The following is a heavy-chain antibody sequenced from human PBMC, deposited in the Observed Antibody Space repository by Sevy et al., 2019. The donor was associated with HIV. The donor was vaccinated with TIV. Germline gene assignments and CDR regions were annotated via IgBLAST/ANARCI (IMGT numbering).Heavy chain of an antibody. V-gene: IGHV3-53*01. CDR3: ARDQLELRSAYYYYYGMDV. J-gene: IGHJ6*02. CDR2: IYSGGNT. Sequence: GRSLRLSCAASGFTVSSNYMSWVRQAPGKGLEWVSVIYSGGNTYYADSVKGRFTISRDNSKNTLYLQMNSLRAEDTAVYYCARDQLELRSAYYYYYGMDVWGQGTTVTVSS. CDR1: GFTVSSNY. D-gene: IGHD1-7*01.